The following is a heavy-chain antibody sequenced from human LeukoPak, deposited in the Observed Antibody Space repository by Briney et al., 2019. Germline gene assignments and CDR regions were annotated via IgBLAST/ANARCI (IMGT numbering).Heavy chain of an antibody. V-gene: IGHV5-51*01. Sequence: GESLKISCKGSGNSFTNSWIGWVRQMPGKGLEWMGIVYPADSDTRYSPSFHGQVTISADKSITTAYLQWDSLKASDTAMYYCARCSGTYSKSFDYWGQGTLVTVSS. CDR3: ARCSGTYSKSFDY. J-gene: IGHJ4*02. CDR2: VYPADSDT. D-gene: IGHD1-26*01. CDR1: GNSFTNSW.